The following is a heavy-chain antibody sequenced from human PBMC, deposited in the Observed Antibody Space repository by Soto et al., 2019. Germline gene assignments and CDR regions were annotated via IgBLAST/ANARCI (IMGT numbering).Heavy chain of an antibody. CDR2: IYTSGTT. CDR1: VDSINGYY. Sequence: ASETLSLTCTVSVDSINGYYWTWIRQPAGKGLEWIGRIYTSGTTSYSPSLKSRVTMSLDTSKNHFSLRLTSVTAADTAVYYCARDTVGISSPGVYWGRGTLVTVSS. CDR3: ARDTVGISSPGVY. D-gene: IGHD4-17*01. V-gene: IGHV4-4*07. J-gene: IGHJ4*02.